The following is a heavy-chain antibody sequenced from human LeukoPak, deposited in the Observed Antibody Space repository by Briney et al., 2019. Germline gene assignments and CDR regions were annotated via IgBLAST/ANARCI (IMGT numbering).Heavy chain of an antibody. CDR1: GFIFSHFG. Sequence: PGRSLRLSCATSGFIFSHFGMHWVRQAPGKGLEWVAAIQSDGSQEDFADSVKGRSTSSRDKSKSTMYLQIDTLRAEDTAVYYCARDSCLIKTCLDYWGQGTLVTVSS. D-gene: IGHD3-10*01. CDR3: ARDSCLIKTCLDY. CDR2: IQSDGSQE. J-gene: IGHJ4*02. V-gene: IGHV3-33*01.